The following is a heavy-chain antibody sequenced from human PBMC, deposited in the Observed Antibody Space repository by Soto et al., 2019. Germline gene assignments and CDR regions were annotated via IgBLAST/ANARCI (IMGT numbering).Heavy chain of an antibody. CDR2: ISGYNGNT. CDR3: ARELLRFFDWFPRGDDAFDV. Sequence: ASVKVSCKASGYTFSSSGVSWVRQVPGQGLEWMGWISGYNGNTNYAQKFQGRVTMTTDTSTSTAYMELSSLRPDDTAIYYCARELLRFFDWFPRGDDAFDVWGQGTVVTVS. CDR1: GYTFSSSG. J-gene: IGHJ3*01. V-gene: IGHV1-18*01. D-gene: IGHD3-9*01.